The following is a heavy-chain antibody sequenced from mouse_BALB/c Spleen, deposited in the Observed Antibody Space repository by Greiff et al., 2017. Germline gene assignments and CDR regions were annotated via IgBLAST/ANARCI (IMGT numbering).Heavy chain of an antibody. Sequence: VQLKQSGPGLVKPSQSLSLTCTVTGYSITSDYAWNWLRQFPGNKLEWMGYISYSGSTSYNPSLKSRISITRDTSKNQFFLQLNSVTTEDTATYYCARITTVVATGVDYWGQGTTLTVSS. CDR2: ISYSGST. J-gene: IGHJ2*01. CDR1: GYSITSDYA. CDR3: ARITTVVATGVDY. V-gene: IGHV3-2*02. D-gene: IGHD1-1*01.